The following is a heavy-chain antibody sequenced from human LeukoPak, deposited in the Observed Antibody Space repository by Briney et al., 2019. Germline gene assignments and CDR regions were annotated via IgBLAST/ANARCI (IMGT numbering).Heavy chain of an antibody. Sequence: GGSLRLSCATSGFTFTTFWMHWVRQAPGKGLVWVSRINHDGSNTNYADSVKGRFTITRDNAKNTVYLQMNSLRAEDTALYYCGRAYDFSRHWGQGTLVTVSS. CDR2: INHDGSNT. V-gene: IGHV3-74*01. D-gene: IGHD3-3*01. J-gene: IGHJ4*02. CDR3: GRAYDFSRH. CDR1: GFTFTTFW.